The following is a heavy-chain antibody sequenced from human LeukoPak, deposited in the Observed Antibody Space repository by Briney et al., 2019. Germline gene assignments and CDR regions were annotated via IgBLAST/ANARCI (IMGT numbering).Heavy chain of an antibody. V-gene: IGHV3-9*01. CDR2: NSWNSGRI. D-gene: IGHD2-21*02. Sequence: GRSLRLSCAASGFTFDEYGMHWVRQAPGKGLEWVSGNSWNSGRIRYADSVKGRFTISRDNAKNSLYLQMNSLRAEDTALHYCAKAQVVTAIQPDAFDIWGQGTMVTVS. J-gene: IGHJ3*02. CDR3: AKAQVVTAIQPDAFDI. CDR1: GFTFDEYG.